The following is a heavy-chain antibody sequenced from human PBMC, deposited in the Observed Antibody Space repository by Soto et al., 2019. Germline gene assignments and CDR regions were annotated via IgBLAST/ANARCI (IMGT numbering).Heavy chain of an antibody. CDR2: ISGSGGST. D-gene: IGHD4-17*01. V-gene: IGHV3-23*01. J-gene: IGHJ4*02. CDR1: GITFSSYT. Sequence: PGGSLRLSCAASGITFSSYTMTWVRQAPGKGLERVSSISGSGGSTYYADSVKGRFTISRDNSKNTLYLQMNSLRGEDTAVYHCARGPLGRGVTTDYWGQGTLVTVSS. CDR3: ARGPLGRGVTTDY.